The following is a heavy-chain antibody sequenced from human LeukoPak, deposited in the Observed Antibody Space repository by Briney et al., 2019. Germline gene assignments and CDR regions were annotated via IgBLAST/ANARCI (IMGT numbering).Heavy chain of an antibody. D-gene: IGHD5-24*01. V-gene: IGHV4-38-2*02. CDR3: ARHYVEMAMAYGVDV. CDR2: IYHSGTT. CDR1: AYSISDGWV. Sequence: PSGTLSLTCTVSAYSISDGWVWGMIRPPPGKGLEWIGSIYHSGTTYYNPSLKSRVTMSVDTSNNQFSLKLTSVTAADTAMYFCARHYVEMAMAYGVDVWGQGTTVTVSS. J-gene: IGHJ6*02.